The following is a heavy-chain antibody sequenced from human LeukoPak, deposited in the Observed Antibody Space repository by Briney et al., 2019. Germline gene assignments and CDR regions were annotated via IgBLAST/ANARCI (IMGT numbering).Heavy chain of an antibody. CDR1: GFTFSSYA. CDR2: ISGSGGST. D-gene: IGHD5-18*01. J-gene: IGHJ4*02. CDR3: AKELSEIQLWSYFDY. V-gene: IGHV3-23*01. Sequence: GGSLRLSCAASGFTFSSYAMSWVRQAPGKGLEWVSAISGSGGSTYYADSVKGRFTISRDNSKNTLYLQMNSLRAEDTAVYYYAKELSEIQLWSYFDYWGQGTLVTVSS.